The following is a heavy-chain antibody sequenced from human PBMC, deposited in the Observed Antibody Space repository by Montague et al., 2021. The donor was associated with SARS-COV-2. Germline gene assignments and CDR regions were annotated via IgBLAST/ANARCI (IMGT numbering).Heavy chain of an antibody. V-gene: IGHV3-30-3*01. Sequence: SLRLSCAASGFTFSSYAMHWVRQAPGKGLEWVAVISYDGSNKYYADSVKGRFTINRDNSKNTLYLQMNSLRAEDTAVYYCSRMPPGLLWFGEIDYWGQGTLVTVSA. CDR3: SRMPPGLLWFGEIDY. CDR1: GFTFSSYA. CDR2: ISYDGSNK. D-gene: IGHD3-10*01. J-gene: IGHJ4*02.